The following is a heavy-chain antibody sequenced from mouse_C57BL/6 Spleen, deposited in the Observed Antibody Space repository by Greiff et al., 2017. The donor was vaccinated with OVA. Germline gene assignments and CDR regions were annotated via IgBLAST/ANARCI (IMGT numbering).Heavy chain of an antibody. J-gene: IGHJ4*01. Sequence: EVQVVESGGDLVKPGGSLKLSCAASGFTFSSYGMSWVRQTPDKRLEWVATISSGGSYTYYPDSVKGRFTISRDNAKNTLYLQMSSLKSEDTAMYYCARRRPGPYYAMDYWGQGTSVTVSS. CDR3: ARRRPGPYYAMDY. CDR2: ISSGGSYT. CDR1: GFTFSSYG. V-gene: IGHV5-6*01.